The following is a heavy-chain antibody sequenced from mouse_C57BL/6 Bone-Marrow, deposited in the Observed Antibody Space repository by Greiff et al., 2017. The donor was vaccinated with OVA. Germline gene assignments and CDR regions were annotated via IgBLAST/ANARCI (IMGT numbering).Heavy chain of an antibody. CDR3: ARTFHYYGSSYNYAMDY. D-gene: IGHD1-1*01. V-gene: IGHV1-69*01. Sequence: QVQLQQPGAELVMPGASVKLSCKASGYTFTSYCMHWVKQRPGQGLEWIGEIDPSDSYTNYNQKFKGKSTLTVDKSSSTAYMQLSSLTSEDSAVYYCARTFHYYGSSYNYAMDYWGQGTSVTVSS. J-gene: IGHJ4*01. CDR2: IDPSDSYT. CDR1: GYTFTSYC.